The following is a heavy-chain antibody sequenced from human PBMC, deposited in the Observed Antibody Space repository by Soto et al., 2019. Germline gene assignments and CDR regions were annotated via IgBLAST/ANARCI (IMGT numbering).Heavy chain of an antibody. Sequence: GASVKVSCKASGFTFTSSAMQWVRQARGQRLEWIGWIVVGSGNTNYAQKFQERVTITRDMSTSTAYMELSSLRSEDTAVYYCAALIWFGDLPRPTYYFDYWGQGTLVTVSS. CDR1: GFTFTSSA. CDR3: AALIWFGDLPRPTYYFDY. D-gene: IGHD3-10*01. J-gene: IGHJ4*02. CDR2: IVVGSGNT. V-gene: IGHV1-58*02.